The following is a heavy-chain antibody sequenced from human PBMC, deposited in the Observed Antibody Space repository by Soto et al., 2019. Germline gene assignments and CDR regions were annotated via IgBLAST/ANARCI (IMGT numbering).Heavy chain of an antibody. Sequence: ESLKISCKGSGYSFTNSWINWVRQMPGKGLEWMGRIDPRDSYANYSPSFQGHVTISADKSISTAYPQWSSLKASDTAMYYCTRQSETYYDSSGYYFDYWGQGTLVTVSS. J-gene: IGHJ4*02. D-gene: IGHD3-22*01. CDR3: TRQSETYYDSSGYYFDY. CDR2: IDPRDSYA. CDR1: GYSFTNSW. V-gene: IGHV5-10-1*01.